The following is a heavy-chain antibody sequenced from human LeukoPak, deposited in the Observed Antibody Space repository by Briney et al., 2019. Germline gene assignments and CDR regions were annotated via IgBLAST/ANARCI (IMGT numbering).Heavy chain of an antibody. CDR1: GYSIRNGDY. V-gene: IGHV4-38-2*01. Sequence: PSETLSLTCVVSGYSIRNGDYWGWIRQSAGKGLEWIASMYNSVSIHYNPSLKSRVTILVDTSKNEFSLKMRSVTAADTAVYYCARNSSSGFFDYWGQGTLATVSS. CDR3: ARNSSSGFFDY. J-gene: IGHJ4*02. D-gene: IGHD6-6*01. CDR2: MYNSVSI.